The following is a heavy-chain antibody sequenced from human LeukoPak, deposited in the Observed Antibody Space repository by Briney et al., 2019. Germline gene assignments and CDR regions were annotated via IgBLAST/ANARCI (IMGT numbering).Heavy chain of an antibody. CDR3: ARDPVYYDILTDYYSYFDY. Sequence: PGGSLRLSCVASGLIVSSNYMSWVRLAPGKGLEWVSVIYVDGKTYYSDSVKGRFTISRDNAKNSLYLQMNSLRAEDTAVYYCARDPVYYDILTDYYSYFDYWGQGTLVTVSS. CDR2: IYVDGKT. V-gene: IGHV3-53*01. D-gene: IGHD3-9*01. CDR1: GLIVSSNY. J-gene: IGHJ4*02.